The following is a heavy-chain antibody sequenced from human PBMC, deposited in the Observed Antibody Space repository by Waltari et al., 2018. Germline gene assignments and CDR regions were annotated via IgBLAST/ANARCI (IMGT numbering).Heavy chain of an antibody. CDR3: ARDQITIFGVVTPAFDI. D-gene: IGHD3-3*01. Sequence: QVQLVQSGAEVKKPGASVKVSCKASGYTFTGYYMHWVRQAPGQGLEWMGWINPNSGGTNYAQKFQGRVTMTRDTSISTAYMELSRLRSDDTAVYYCARDQITIFGVVTPAFDIWGQGTMVTVSS. CDR1: GYTFTGYY. V-gene: IGHV1-2*02. J-gene: IGHJ3*02. CDR2: INPNSGGT.